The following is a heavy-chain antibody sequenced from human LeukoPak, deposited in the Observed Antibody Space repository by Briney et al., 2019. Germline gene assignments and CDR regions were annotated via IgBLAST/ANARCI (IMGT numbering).Heavy chain of an antibody. CDR1: GFTFSSYA. D-gene: IGHD2-21*02. CDR2: ISYDGSNK. V-gene: IGHV3-30-3*01. CDR3: ARDRTPYQPLLLPDY. J-gene: IGHJ4*02. Sequence: PGGSLRLSCAASGFTFSSYAMHWVRQAPGKGLEWVAVISYDGSNKYYADSVKGRFTISRDNSKNTLYLQMNSLRAEDTAVYYCARDRTPYQPLLLPDYWGQGTLVTVSS.